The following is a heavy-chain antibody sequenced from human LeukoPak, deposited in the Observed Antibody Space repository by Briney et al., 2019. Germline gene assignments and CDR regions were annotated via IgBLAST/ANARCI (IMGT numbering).Heavy chain of an antibody. CDR3: AREYSTVYCSGGSCYPS. CDR1: GYTFTSYD. CDR2: MNPNSGNT. Sequence: VASVKVSCKASGYTFTSYDINWVRQATGQGLEWMGWMNPNSGNTGYAQKFQGRVTMTRNTSISTAYMELSSLRSEDTAVYYCAREYSTVYCSGGSCYPSWGQGTLVTVSS. J-gene: IGHJ4*02. V-gene: IGHV1-8*01. D-gene: IGHD2-15*01.